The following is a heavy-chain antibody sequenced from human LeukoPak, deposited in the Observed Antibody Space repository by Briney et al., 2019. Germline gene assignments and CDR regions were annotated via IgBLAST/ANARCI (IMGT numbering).Heavy chain of an antibody. CDR3: ARLDYYDSSGTKGFDY. J-gene: IGHJ4*02. V-gene: IGHV5-51*01. D-gene: IGHD3-22*01. CDR2: IYPGDSDT. Sequence: GESLKISCKGSGYSFTSYWIGWVRQMPGKGLEWMGIIYPGDSDTRYSPSFQGQVTISADKSISTAYLQWSSLKASDTAMYYCARLDYYDSSGTKGFDYWGQGTLVTVSS. CDR1: GYSFTSYW.